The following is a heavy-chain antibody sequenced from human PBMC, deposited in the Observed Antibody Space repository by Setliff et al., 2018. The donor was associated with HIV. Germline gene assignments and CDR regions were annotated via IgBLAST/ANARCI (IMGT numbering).Heavy chain of an antibody. CDR2: IIPILGIA. V-gene: IGHV1-69*10. CDR3: ARDLAGGFQYSSSWYGYGMDV. D-gene: IGHD6-13*01. J-gene: IGHJ6*02. Sequence: GASVKVSCKASGGTSSSYAISWVRQAPGQGLEWMGGIIPILGIANYAQKFQGRVTITADKSTSTAYMELSSLRSEDTAVYYCARDLAGGFQYSSSWYGYGMDVWGQGTTVTVSS. CDR1: GGTSSSYA.